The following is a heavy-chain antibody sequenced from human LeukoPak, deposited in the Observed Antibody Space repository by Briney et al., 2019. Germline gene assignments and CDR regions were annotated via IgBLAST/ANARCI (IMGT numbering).Heavy chain of an antibody. V-gene: IGHV4-59*01. J-gene: IGHJ4*02. D-gene: IGHD1-26*01. CDR3: ARRLWYSGSSGYYFDY. CDR1: GVSISTFS. CDR2: ISDSGTT. Sequence: SETLSLTYTVSGVSISTFSWSWIRQPPGKGLEWIAYISDSGTTNYSPSLKSRVIISLDTSKNQVSLNLSSVTAADTAVYHCARRLWYSGSSGYYFDYWGQGHLDCVSS.